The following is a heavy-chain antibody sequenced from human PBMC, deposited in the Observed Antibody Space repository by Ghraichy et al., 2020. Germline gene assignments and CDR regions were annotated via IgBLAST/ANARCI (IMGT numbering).Heavy chain of an antibody. CDR3: AGESTQYYYYYGMDV. V-gene: IGHV3-9*01. Sequence: GGSLRLSCAASGFTFDDYAMHWVRQAPGKGLEWVSGISWNSGSIGYADSVKGRFTISRDNAKNSLYLQMNSLRAEDTALYYCAGESTQYYYYYGMDVWGQGTTVTVSS. CDR1: GFTFDDYA. D-gene: IGHD2/OR15-2a*01. CDR2: ISWNSGSI. J-gene: IGHJ6*02.